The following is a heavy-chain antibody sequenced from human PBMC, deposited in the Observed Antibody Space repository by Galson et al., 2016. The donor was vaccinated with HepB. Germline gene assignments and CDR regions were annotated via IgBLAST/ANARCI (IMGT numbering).Heavy chain of an antibody. CDR1: GGSFSSDA. V-gene: IGHV1-69*01. CDR3: ARESDVVTAIGVYFDS. D-gene: IGHD2-21*02. Sequence: ASGGSFSSDAISWVRQAPGQGLEWMGEIIPIFGTANYAQKFQGRVTITADESTNTGYMELSSLRSDDTAVYYCARESDVVTAIGVYFDSWGQGTLVTVSS. J-gene: IGHJ4*02. CDR2: IIPIFGTA.